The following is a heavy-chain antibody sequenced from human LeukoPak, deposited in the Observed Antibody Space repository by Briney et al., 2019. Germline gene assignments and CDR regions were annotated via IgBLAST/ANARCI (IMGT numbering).Heavy chain of an antibody. CDR1: GFTFSSQG. V-gene: IGHV3-30*18. Sequence: PGGSLRLSCVASGFTFSSQGVHWVRQAPGKGLEWVAIISYDGSNEDYADSVKGRFTISRDNSKNTLYLQMDSLRVEDTAVYYCAKVRGSSCVDAFDVWGQGTMVTVSS. CDR2: ISYDGSNE. CDR3: AKVRGSSCVDAFDV. J-gene: IGHJ3*01. D-gene: IGHD5-18*01.